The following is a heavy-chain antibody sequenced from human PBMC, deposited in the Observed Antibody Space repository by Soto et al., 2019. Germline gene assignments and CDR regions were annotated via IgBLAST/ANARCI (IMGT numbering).Heavy chain of an antibody. CDR3: ASYYVDNPAWFAP. J-gene: IGHJ5*02. Sequence: QVQLQQWGAGLLKSSETLSLTCAVYGGSFSGYYWSWIRQPPGKGLERSGEINHSGNTNYNPSLKSRVTISVDTSKNQFSLKLSSVTAADKAVYYCASYYVDNPAWFAPWGQGTLVTVSS. D-gene: IGHD4-17*01. V-gene: IGHV4-34*01. CDR1: GGSFSGYY. CDR2: INHSGNT.